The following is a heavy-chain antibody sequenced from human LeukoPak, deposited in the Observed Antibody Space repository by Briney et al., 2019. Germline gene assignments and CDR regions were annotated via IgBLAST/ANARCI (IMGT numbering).Heavy chain of an antibody. J-gene: IGHJ3*01. CDR2: INQDGSEE. CDR3: ARWKMELQRNAFDF. D-gene: IGHD1-26*01. Sequence: GGALRLSCAASGFTFRTYWMSWIRQAPGKEPEWVADINQDGSEEYYLQSVRGRFTVSRDNAQNAVFLQMTNLRADDTAVYYCARWKMELQRNAFDFWGQGTVVTVSS. V-gene: IGHV3-7*01. CDR1: GFTFRTYW.